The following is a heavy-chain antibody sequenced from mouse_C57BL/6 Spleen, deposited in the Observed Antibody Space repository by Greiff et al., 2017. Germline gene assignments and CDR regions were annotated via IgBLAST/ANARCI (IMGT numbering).Heavy chain of an antibody. CDR1: GYTFTGYW. CDR2: ILPGSGST. V-gene: IGHV1-9*01. J-gene: IGHJ2*01. CDR3: TRKVLYYDSYYFGY. Sequence: VQLQQSGAELMKPGASVKLSCKATGYTFTGYWIEWVKQRPGHGLEWIGEILPGSGSTNYNEKFKGKATFTADTSSNTAYMQLSSLTTEDSAIYCCTRKVLYYDSYYFGYWGQGTTLTVSS. D-gene: IGHD2-4*01.